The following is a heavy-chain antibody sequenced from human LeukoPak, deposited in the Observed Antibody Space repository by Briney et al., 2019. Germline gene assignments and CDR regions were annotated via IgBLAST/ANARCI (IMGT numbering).Heavy chain of an antibody. CDR1: GGSISSSSYY. CDR3: ARQVQQLVPYFDY. Sequence: SETLSLTCTVSGGSISSSSYYWGWIRQPPGKGLEWIGSIYYSGSTYYNPSLKSRVTISVDTSKNQFSLKLSSVTAADTAVYYCARQVQQLVPYFDYWGQGTLVTVSS. J-gene: IGHJ4*02. CDR2: IYYSGST. D-gene: IGHD6-13*01. V-gene: IGHV4-39*01.